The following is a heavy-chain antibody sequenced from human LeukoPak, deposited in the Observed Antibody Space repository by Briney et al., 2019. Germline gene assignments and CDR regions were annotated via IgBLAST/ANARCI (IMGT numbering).Heavy chain of an antibody. V-gene: IGHV3-43*01. J-gene: IGHJ4*02. D-gene: IGHD3-22*01. CDR1: GFIFEDYT. Sequence: GGSLRLSCAASGFIFEDYTMHWVRQVPGKTLEWVSLVNWHGTTCYADSLKGRFTISRDNSKNSLYLQMDSLRIEDTAFYYCAKDLTYESSGSVIDNWGLGTLVTVSS. CDR2: VNWHGTT. CDR3: AKDLTYESSGSVIDN.